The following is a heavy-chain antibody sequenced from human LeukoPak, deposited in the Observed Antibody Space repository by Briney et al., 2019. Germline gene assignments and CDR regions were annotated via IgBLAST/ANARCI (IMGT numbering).Heavy chain of an antibody. CDR2: IRSKANSYAT. CDR1: GFTFSGSA. V-gene: IGHV3-73*01. Sequence: GGSLKLSCAASGFTFSGSAMHWVRQASGKGLEWVGRIRSKANSYATAYAASVKGRFTISRDDSKNTAYLQMNSLKTEDTAVYYYTRPDYYDSSGWQDAFDIWGQGTMVTVSS. CDR3: TRPDYYDSSGWQDAFDI. J-gene: IGHJ3*02. D-gene: IGHD3-22*01.